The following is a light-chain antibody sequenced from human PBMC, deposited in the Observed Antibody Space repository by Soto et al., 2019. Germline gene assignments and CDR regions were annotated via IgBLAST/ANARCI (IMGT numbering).Light chain of an antibody. CDR3: AVWDHSLSGYV. V-gene: IGLV1-47*01. CDR1: TSNIGRNY. CDR2: GNS. Sequence: QSVLTQSPAASWTPGHRVIISCSGSTSNIGRNYVCWYQQFPGTAPKLLIYGNSQRPSGVPDRFSGSKSDTTASLAISGLRSEDEAEYFCAVWDHSLSGYVFGSGTKVTVL. J-gene: IGLJ1*01.